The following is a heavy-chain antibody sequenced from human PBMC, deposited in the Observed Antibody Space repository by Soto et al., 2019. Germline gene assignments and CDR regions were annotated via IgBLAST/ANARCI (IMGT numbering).Heavy chain of an antibody. CDR1: GYTLTELS. J-gene: IGHJ6*02. V-gene: IGHV1-24*01. CDR3: AAIVGDHYYYYGMDG. D-gene: IGHD1-26*01. CDR2: FDPEDGET. Sequence: ASVKVSCKVSGYTLTELSMHWVRQAPGKGLEWMGGFDPEDGETIYAQKFQGRVTMTEDTSTDTVYMELSSLRSEDTAVYYCAAIVGDHYYYYGMDGWGQGTTVTVSS.